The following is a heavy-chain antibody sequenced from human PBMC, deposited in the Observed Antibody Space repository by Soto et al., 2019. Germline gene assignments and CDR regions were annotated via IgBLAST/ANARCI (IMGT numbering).Heavy chain of an antibody. J-gene: IGHJ4*02. Sequence: EVQLLESGGGLVQPGGSLRLSCAASGFTFSSYAMSWVRQAPGKGLEWVSAISGSGGSTYYADSVKGRFTISRDNSKNTLYVQMNSLRAEDTAVYYCARFVVVTATFDYWGQGTLVTVSS. V-gene: IGHV3-23*01. CDR3: ARFVVVTATFDY. CDR1: GFTFSSYA. CDR2: ISGSGGST. D-gene: IGHD2-21*02.